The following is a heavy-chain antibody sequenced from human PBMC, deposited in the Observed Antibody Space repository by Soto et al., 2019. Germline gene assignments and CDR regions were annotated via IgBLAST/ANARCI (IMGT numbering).Heavy chain of an antibody. J-gene: IGHJ6*02. D-gene: IGHD3-3*01. Sequence: PSETLSLTCAVSGGSISSGGYSWSWIRQPPGKGLEWIGYIYHSGSTYYNPSLKSRVTISVDRSKNQFSPKLSSVTAADTAVYYCARRPYYDFWSGWHYGMDVWGQGTTVTVSS. V-gene: IGHV4-30-2*01. CDR3: ARRPYYDFWSGWHYGMDV. CDR2: IYHSGST. CDR1: GGSISSGGYS.